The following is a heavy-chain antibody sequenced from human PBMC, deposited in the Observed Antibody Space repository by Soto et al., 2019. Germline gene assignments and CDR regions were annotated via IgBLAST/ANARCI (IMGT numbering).Heavy chain of an antibody. D-gene: IGHD6-19*01. CDR2: IQYGGTT. CDR3: ARLGSSGWYQGSSFDY. Sequence: QLQLQESGPGLVKASETLSLTCTVSGGSITRNNHFWGWIRQSPGKGLEWIGSIQYGGTTNYNPSLKSRVIMSAETSKNQFSLMMNSVTAADTAVYYCARLGSSGWYQGSSFDYWGQGTLVTVSS. CDR1: GGSITRNNHF. V-gene: IGHV4-39*01. J-gene: IGHJ4*02.